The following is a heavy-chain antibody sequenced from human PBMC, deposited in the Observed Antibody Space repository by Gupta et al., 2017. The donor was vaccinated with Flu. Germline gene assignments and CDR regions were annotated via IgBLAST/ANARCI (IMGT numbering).Heavy chain of an antibody. V-gene: IGHV5-51*01. CDR3: TRRPYCDCVGCQLRGQAWFDR. CDR2: IHPVSSET. J-gene: IGHJ5*02. Sequence: EVQLVQSGAEVKMRGESVRFSCKGSGFCVYTTWPAWVRLVPGKPLELMGIIHPVSSETQYSPSYWGHVTITADKTISAAYLQWRSLKASDTAMYYCTRRPYCDCVGCQLRGQAWFDRWGQGTLVTVSS. CDR1: GFCVYTTW. D-gene: IGHD3-9*01.